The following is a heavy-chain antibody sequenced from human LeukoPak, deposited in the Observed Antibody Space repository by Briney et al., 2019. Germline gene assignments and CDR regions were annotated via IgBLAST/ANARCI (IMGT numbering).Heavy chain of an antibody. D-gene: IGHD2-15*01. J-gene: IGHJ6*03. CDR3: AKRADGCSGVSCYYYYMDV. CDR1: GFTFSNYA. V-gene: IGHV3-23*01. CDR2: ISGVGDST. Sequence: GSLRLSFAASGFTFSNYAMNWVRQAPGKGLEWVSTISGVGDSTYYAESVKGRFTMSRDNSKNTVYLQMNSLRVEDTAIYYCAKRADGCSGVSCYYYYMDVRGKGTTVTVSS.